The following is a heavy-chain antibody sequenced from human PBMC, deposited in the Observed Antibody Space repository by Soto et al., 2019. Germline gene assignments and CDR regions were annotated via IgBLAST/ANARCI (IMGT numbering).Heavy chain of an antibody. V-gene: IGHV1-18*01. CDR1: GYTFSSYG. J-gene: IGHJ4*02. D-gene: IGHD2-8*01. CDR2: ISAYNGDT. CDR3: ARSGAYCTSITCLFDSF. Sequence: ASVKVSCKASGYTFSSYGYAWVRQAPGQGLEWMGWISAYNGDTNYAQKFQDRVTLTTDTSTTTAYMELRNLGSDDTAVYYCARSGAYCTSITCLFDSFWGLGTLVTDSS.